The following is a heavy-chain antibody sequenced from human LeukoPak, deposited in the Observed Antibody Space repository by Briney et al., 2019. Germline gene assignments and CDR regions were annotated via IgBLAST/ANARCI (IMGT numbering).Heavy chain of an antibody. Sequence: PGGSLRLSCAASGYTFSNAWMSWVRQAPGKGLEWVGRIKSKTDGGTTDYAAPVKGRFTISRDDSKNTLYLQMNSLKTEDTAVYYCTTEGPYGGTNFDYWGQGTLVAVSS. D-gene: IGHD4-23*01. J-gene: IGHJ4*02. CDR3: TTEGPYGGTNFDY. V-gene: IGHV3-15*01. CDR1: GYTFSNAW. CDR2: IKSKTDGGTT.